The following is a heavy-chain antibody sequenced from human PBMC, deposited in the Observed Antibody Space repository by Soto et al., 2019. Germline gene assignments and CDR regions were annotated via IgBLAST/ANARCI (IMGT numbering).Heavy chain of an antibody. J-gene: IGHJ4*02. Sequence: EVQLLESGGGLVQPGGSLRLSCAASGFTFSSYAMRWVRQAPGKGLEWVSAISGSGESTYYADSVKGRFTISRDNSKNTLCLQMNSLSADATAVYYCARRGSGSYYDYWGQGTLVTVSS. CDR3: ARRGSGSYYDY. V-gene: IGHV3-23*01. D-gene: IGHD1-26*01. CDR2: ISGSGEST. CDR1: GFTFSSYA.